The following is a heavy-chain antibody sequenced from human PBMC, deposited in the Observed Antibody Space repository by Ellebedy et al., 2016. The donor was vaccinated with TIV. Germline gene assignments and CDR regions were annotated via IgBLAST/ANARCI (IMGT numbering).Heavy chain of an antibody. J-gene: IGHJ5*02. CDR1: GAPISSYY. CDR3: ARGGTVAGTEWFDP. CDR2: IYYSGST. D-gene: IGHD6-19*01. Sequence: SEPLSLTXPVPGAPISSYYWSWIRQPPGKGLEWIGYIYYSGSTNYNPSLKSRVTISVDTSKNQFSLKLSSVTAADTAVYYCARGGTVAGTEWFDPWGQGTLVTVSS. V-gene: IGHV4-59*01.